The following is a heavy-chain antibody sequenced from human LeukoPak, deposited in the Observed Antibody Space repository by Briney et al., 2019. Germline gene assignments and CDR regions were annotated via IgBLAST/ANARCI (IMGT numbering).Heavy chain of an antibody. CDR3: ARGKYQLLPSPFDY. D-gene: IGHD2-2*01. J-gene: IGHJ4*02. CDR2: IYSGGST. V-gene: IGHV3-53*01. Sequence: GGSLRLSCAASGFTVSSNYMSWVRQTPGRGLEWVSVIYSGGSTYYADSVKGRFTISRDNSKNTLYLQMNSLRAEDTAVYYCARGKYQLLPSPFDYWGQGTLVTVSS. CDR1: GFTVSSNY.